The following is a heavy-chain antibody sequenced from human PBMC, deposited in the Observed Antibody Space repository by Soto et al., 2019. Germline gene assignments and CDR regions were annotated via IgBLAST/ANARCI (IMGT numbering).Heavy chain of an antibody. V-gene: IGHV1-46*01. CDR3: ASSLQRLVLDY. CDR2: INPSGGTT. CDR1: GYTFTTYY. D-gene: IGHD6-13*01. Sequence: ASVKVSCKASGYTFTTYYIHWVRQAPGQGLEWMGIINPSGGTTSYAQEFQGRVTMTSDTSTSTVYMELSSLRSEDTAVYYCASSLQRLVLDYWGKGTLVTVSS. J-gene: IGHJ4*02.